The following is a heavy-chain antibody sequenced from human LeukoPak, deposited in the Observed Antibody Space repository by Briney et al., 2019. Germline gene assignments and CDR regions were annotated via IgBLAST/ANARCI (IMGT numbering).Heavy chain of an antibody. V-gene: IGHV1-2*02. J-gene: IGHJ5*02. D-gene: IGHD3-10*01. CDR1: GYTFTGYY. CDR3: ARDEGITMVRGVIIGPENWVDP. Sequence: ASVKVSCKASGYTFTGYYMHWVRQAPGQGLEWMGWINPNSGGTNYAQKFQGRVTMTRDTSISTAYMELSRLRSDDTAVYYCARDEGITMVRGVIIGPENWVDPWGQGTLVTVSS. CDR2: INPNSGGT.